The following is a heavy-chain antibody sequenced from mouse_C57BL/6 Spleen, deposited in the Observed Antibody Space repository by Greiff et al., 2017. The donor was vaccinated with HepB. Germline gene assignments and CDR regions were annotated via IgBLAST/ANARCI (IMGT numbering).Heavy chain of an antibody. CDR2: ISDGGSYT. CDR3: ARDGVYYPFAY. CDR1: GFTFSSYA. D-gene: IGHD2-1*01. V-gene: IGHV5-4*01. J-gene: IGHJ3*01. Sequence: EVQVVESGGGLVKPGGSLKLSCAASGFTFSSYAMSWVRQTPEKRLEWVATISDGGSYTYYPDNVKGRFTISRDNAKNNLYLQMSHLKSEDTAMYYCARDGVYYPFAYWGQGTLVTVSA.